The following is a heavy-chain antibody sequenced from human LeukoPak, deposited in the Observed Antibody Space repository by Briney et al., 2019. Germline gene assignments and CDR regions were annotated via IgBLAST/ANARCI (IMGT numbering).Heavy chain of an antibody. CDR2: IYSGGST. CDR3: AKVPRTQYYYDSNAFDI. D-gene: IGHD3-22*01. J-gene: IGHJ3*02. CDR1: GFTVSSNY. Sequence: GGSLRLSCAASGFTVSSNYMSWVRQAPGKGLEWVSVIYSGGSTYYADSVKGRFTISRDNSKNTLYLQMNSLRAEDTAVYYCAKVPRTQYYYDSNAFDIWGQGTMVTVSS. V-gene: IGHV3-53*01.